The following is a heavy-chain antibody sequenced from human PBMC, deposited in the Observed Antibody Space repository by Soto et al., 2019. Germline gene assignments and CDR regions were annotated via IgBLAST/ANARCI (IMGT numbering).Heavy chain of an antibody. J-gene: IGHJ4*02. CDR3: ARVTYYYDSSVYPDFFDY. Sequence: QVQLVQSGAEVKKPGASVKVSCKASGYTFTSYGISWVRQAPGQGLEWMGWISAYNGNTNYAQKLQGRVTMTTDTSTSTAYMELRSLRSDDTAVYYCARVTYYYDSSVYPDFFDYWGQGTLVTVSS. D-gene: IGHD3-22*01. CDR2: ISAYNGNT. V-gene: IGHV1-18*04. CDR1: GYTFTSYG.